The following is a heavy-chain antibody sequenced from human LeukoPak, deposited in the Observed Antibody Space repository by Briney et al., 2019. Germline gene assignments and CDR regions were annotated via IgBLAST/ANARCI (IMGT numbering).Heavy chain of an antibody. CDR3: ARDHNYAFDN. V-gene: IGHV3-48*04. Sequence: GGSLTLFCAASGYTYRDYSMNWVRQAPGKALEWISYIGIRSGNIKYADSVKGRFTISGDNAKNSLYLQMNSLGVEDTAVYYCARDHNYAFDNWGQGTLVTVSS. CDR2: IGIRSGNI. D-gene: IGHD1-1*01. CDR1: GYTYRDYS. J-gene: IGHJ4*02.